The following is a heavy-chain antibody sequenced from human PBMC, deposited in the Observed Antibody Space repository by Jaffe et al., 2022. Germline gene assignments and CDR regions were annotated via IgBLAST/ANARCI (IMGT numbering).Heavy chain of an antibody. J-gene: IGHJ4*02. D-gene: IGHD2-2*01. Sequence: QVQLQESGPGLVKPSETQSLTCGVSGYSISSGYYWGWIRQPPGKGLEWIASIHHSGKTYYNPSLKSRVAISVDASKNQFSLKLSSMSAADTAVYYCARQAEGDAGGFFDSWGQGTLVTVSS. CDR1: GYSISSGYY. V-gene: IGHV4-38-2*01. CDR3: ARQAEGDAGGFFDS. CDR2: IHHSGKT.